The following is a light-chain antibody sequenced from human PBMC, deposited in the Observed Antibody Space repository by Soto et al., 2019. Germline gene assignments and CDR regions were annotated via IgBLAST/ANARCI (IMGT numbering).Light chain of an antibody. J-gene: IGKJ1*01. Sequence: EPVLAQSPGTLSLSPGEGATLSCRASQSVSSSYLAWYQQKPGQAPRLLIYGASSRATGIPDRFSGSGSGTDFTLTISSLEPEDFAVYYCQQYGTSPRTFGEGTKVEIK. CDR2: GAS. CDR1: QSVSSSY. V-gene: IGKV3-20*01. CDR3: QQYGTSPRT.